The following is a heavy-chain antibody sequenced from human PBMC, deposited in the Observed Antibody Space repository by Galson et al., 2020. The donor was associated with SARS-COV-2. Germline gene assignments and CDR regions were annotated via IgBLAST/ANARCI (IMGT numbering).Heavy chain of an antibody. CDR3: ARERVPSQWPLYFDF. CDR1: NEPIISDTYY. V-gene: IGHV4-39*07. Sequence: SETLSLTCTVSNEPIISDTYYWAWIRRPPGKGLEWIGGIFYTGTTSYNPSLKSRVTLSLNTSKNQFSLNLKSVTAADTAVYYCARERVPSQWPLYFDFWGQGALVTVSS. CDR2: IFYTGTT. D-gene: IGHD2-8*01. J-gene: IGHJ4*02.